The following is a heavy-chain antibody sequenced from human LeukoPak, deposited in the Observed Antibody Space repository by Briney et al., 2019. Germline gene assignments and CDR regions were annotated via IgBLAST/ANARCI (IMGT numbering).Heavy chain of an antibody. V-gene: IGHV4-30-4*01. CDR1: GGSISSGDYY. CDR3: ARDLIAAAGTFDY. J-gene: IGHJ4*02. Sequence: SETLSLTCTVSGGSISSGDYYWSCIRQPPGKGLEWIGYIYYSGSTYYNPSLKSRVTISVDTSKNQFSLKLSSVTAADTAVYYCARDLIAAAGTFDYWGQGTLVTVSS. CDR2: IYYSGST. D-gene: IGHD6-13*01.